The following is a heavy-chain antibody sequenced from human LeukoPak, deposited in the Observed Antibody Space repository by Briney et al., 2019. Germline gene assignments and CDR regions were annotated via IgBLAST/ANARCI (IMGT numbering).Heavy chain of an antibody. CDR2: INHSGST. D-gene: IGHD1-26*01. Sequence: SETLSLTCAVYGGSFSGYYWSWIRQPPGKGLEWIGEINHSGSTNYNPSLKSRVTISVDTSKNQFSLKLSSVTAADTAVYYCARLRLLRPYYYYYYMDVWGKGTTVTVSS. CDR1: GGSFSGYY. V-gene: IGHV4-34*01. CDR3: ARLRLLRPYYYYYYMDV. J-gene: IGHJ6*03.